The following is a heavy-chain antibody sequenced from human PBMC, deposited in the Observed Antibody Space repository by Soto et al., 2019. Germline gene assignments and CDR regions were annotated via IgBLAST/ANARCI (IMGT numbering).Heavy chain of an antibody. D-gene: IGHD3-3*01. CDR1: GGSISNGDYY. Sequence: QVQLQQSGPGLVKPSQTLSLTCTVSGGSISNGDYYWSWIRQPPGKALEWIGYIYYSGSTYYTPSLTSRVTMSIDTSKNQFSLKLSSVTVADTAVYYCATRADFWSGPFDPWGQGTLVTVSS. CDR2: IYYSGST. CDR3: ATRADFWSGPFDP. J-gene: IGHJ5*02. V-gene: IGHV4-30-4*01.